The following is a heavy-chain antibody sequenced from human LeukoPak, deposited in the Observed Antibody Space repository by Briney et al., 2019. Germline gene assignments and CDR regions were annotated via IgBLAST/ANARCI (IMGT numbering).Heavy chain of an antibody. J-gene: IGHJ4*02. CDR1: GGSISSSNW. D-gene: IGHD5-18*01. V-gene: IGHV4-4*02. CDR3: ASFPRGYSYGYFFDY. Sequence: PSETLSLTCAVSGGSISSSNWWSWVRQPPGKGLEWIGEIYHSGSTNYNPSLKSRVTISVDKSKNQFSLKLSSVTAADTAVYYCASFPRGYSYGYFFDYWGQGTLVTVSS. CDR2: IYHSGST.